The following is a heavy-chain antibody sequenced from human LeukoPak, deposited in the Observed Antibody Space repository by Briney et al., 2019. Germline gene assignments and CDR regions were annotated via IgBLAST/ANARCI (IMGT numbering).Heavy chain of an antibody. CDR1: GYTFSGYF. D-gene: IGHD4-11*01. CDR2: INPNTGYP. CDR3: ARGQPYGNYNYFDS. J-gene: IGHJ5*01. Sequence: GASVKVSCKASGYTFSGYFIHWVRQAPGQGLEWRRRINPNTGYPNHAQNFQGRVTMTRDTSISTAYMELSRLTTDDTAVYFCARGQPYGNYNYFDSWGQGTLVTVSS. V-gene: IGHV1-2*06.